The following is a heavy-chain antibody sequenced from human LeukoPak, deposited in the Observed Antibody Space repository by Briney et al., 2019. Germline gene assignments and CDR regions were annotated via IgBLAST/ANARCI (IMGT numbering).Heavy chain of an antibody. V-gene: IGHV1-69*04. CDR3: ARDPSSYDSSAEP. J-gene: IGHJ5*02. CDR2: IIPILGIA. CDR1: GGTFSSYT. D-gene: IGHD3-22*01. Sequence: GASVKVSCKASGGTFSSYTISWVRQAPGQGLEWMGRIIPILGIANYAQKFQGRVTITADKSTSTAYMELSSLRSEDTAVHYCARDPSSYDSSAEPWGQGTLVTVSS.